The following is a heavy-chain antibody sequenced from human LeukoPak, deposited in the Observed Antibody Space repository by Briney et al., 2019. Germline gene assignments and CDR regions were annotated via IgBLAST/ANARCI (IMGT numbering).Heavy chain of an antibody. CDR1: GGSISGHY. V-gene: IGHV4-59*11. CDR3: ARFGLDYDMDV. Sequence: KPSETLSLTCTVSGGSISGHYWTWIRQPPGKGLEWIGQIHYSGRPDYNPSLKSRVTISVDTSKNQLSLKVTSVTGADTAVYYCARFGLDYDMDVWGQGTTVTVSS. D-gene: IGHD3-16*01. CDR2: IHYSGRP. J-gene: IGHJ6*02.